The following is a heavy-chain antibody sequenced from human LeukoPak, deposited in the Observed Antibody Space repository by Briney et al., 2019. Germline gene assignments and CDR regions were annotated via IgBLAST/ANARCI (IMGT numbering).Heavy chain of an antibody. D-gene: IGHD1-1*01. CDR3: ARAGYSAFDI. CDR2: INHSGST. J-gene: IGHJ3*02. V-gene: IGHV4-34*01. Sequence: PSETLSLTCGVYGGSFSGYYWSWIRQPPGKGLEWIGEINHSGSTNYNPSLKSRVTISVDTSKNQFSLKLSSVTAADTAVYYCARAGYSAFDIWGQGTMVTVSS. CDR1: GGSFSGYY.